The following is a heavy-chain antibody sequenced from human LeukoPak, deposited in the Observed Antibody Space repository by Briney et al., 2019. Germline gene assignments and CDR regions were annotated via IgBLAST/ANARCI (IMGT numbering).Heavy chain of an antibody. Sequence: GESLKISCKGSGYSFSSYWIGWVRQMPGKGLEWMGIIYPGDSETRYSPSFQGQVTISADKSISTAFLQWSSPKASDTAMYYCARPGRATVTRLDYWGQGTLVTVTS. CDR3: ARPGRATVTRLDY. V-gene: IGHV5-51*01. D-gene: IGHD4-17*01. J-gene: IGHJ4*02. CDR2: IYPGDSET. CDR1: GYSFSSYW.